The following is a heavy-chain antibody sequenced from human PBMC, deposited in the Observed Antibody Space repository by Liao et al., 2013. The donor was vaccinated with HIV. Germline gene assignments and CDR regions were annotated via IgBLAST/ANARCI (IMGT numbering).Heavy chain of an antibody. CDR1: GGSMRSHY. Sequence: QVQLQESGPGLVKPSETLSLTCTVSGGSMRSHYWSWVRQPVGKGLEWIGRMFSTGSTSSNPSLESRVTMSVDTSKNQFSLKLSSVTAADTAVYYCARDGRDCSSTSCYHYYYMDVWGKGDHGSPSP. J-gene: IGHJ6*03. V-gene: IGHV4-4*07. CDR3: ARDGRDCSSTSCYHYYYMDV. D-gene: IGHD2-2*01. CDR2: MFSTGST.